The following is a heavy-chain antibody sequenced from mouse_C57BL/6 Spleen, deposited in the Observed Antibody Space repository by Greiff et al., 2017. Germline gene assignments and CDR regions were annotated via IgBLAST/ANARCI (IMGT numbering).Heavy chain of an antibody. CDR2: ISYDGSN. Sequence: EVELQESGPGLVKPSQSLSLTCSVTGYSITSGYYWNWIRQFPGNKLEWMGYISYDGSNNYNPSLKNRISITRDTSKNQFFLKLNSVTTEDTATYYCARDQGYDYDVFAYWGQGTLVTVSA. CDR1: GYSITSGYY. CDR3: ARDQGYDYDVFAY. D-gene: IGHD2-4*01. V-gene: IGHV3-6*01. J-gene: IGHJ3*01.